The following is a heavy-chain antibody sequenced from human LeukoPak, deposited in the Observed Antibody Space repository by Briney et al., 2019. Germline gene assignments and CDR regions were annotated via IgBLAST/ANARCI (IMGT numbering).Heavy chain of an antibody. D-gene: IGHD3-22*01. CDR1: GGSISSGGYY. V-gene: IGHV4-31*03. J-gene: IGHJ4*02. CDR2: IYYSGST. CDR3: ARGYDYYDSSGYYLDY. Sequence: SETLSLICTVSGGSISSGGYYWSWIRQPPGKGLGWIGYIYYSGSTYYNPSLKSRVTISVDTSKTQFSLKLSSVTAADTAVYYCARGYDYYDSSGYYLDYWGQGTLVTVSS.